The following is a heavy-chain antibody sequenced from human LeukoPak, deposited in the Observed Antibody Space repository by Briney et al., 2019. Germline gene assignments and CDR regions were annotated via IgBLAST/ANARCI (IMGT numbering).Heavy chain of an antibody. D-gene: IGHD1-26*01. CDR3: TRSQYSGSANY. CDR2: INSDGSIT. Sequence: GGSLRLSCAASGFTLSSYWMHWVRQAPGKGLVWVSRINSDGSITNYADSVKGRFTISRDNAKNTLYLQMNSLRAEDTAVYYCTRSQYSGSANYWGQGTLVTVSS. V-gene: IGHV3-74*01. J-gene: IGHJ4*02. CDR1: GFTLSSYW.